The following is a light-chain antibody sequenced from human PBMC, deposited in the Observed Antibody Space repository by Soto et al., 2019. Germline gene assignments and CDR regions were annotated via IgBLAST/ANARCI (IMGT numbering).Light chain of an antibody. CDR2: DVS. V-gene: IGLV2-14*01. CDR1: SSDVGGYNY. CDR3: SSYTSSSTLV. J-gene: IGLJ2*01. Sequence: QSVLTQPASVSGSPGQSITISCTGTSSDVGGYNYVSWYQQHPGKAPKFMIYDVSTRPSGVSNRFSGSKSGNTASLTISGLQAEDEADYYCSSYTSSSTLVFGGGTKVTVL.